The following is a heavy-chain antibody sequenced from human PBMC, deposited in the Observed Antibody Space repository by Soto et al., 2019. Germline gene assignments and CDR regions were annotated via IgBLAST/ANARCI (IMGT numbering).Heavy chain of an antibody. CDR1: GGSISSYY. CDR2: IYYSGST. Sequence: SETLSLTYTVSGGSISSYYWSWIRQPPGKGLEWIGYIYYSGSTNYNPSLNSRVTISVDTSKNQFSLTVTSVTAADTAVYYCASRIVATETFAYWGQGTLVTVS. J-gene: IGHJ4*02. D-gene: IGHD5-12*01. CDR3: ASRIVATETFAY. V-gene: IGHV4-59*08.